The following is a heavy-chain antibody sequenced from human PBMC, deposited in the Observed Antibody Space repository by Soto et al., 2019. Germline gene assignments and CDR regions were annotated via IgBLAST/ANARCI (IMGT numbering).Heavy chain of an antibody. CDR2: ISHDGTNR. CDR3: ARSSGVPTPNFDY. Sequence: PGGSVRLSCAASGFAFNIYAIHWVRQAPGKGLEWVAVISHDGTNRYYTDSVRGRFTISRDNSKNTVYLEMDSLRADDTAVYYRARSSGVPTPNFDYWGQGTLVTVSS. J-gene: IGHJ4*02. D-gene: IGHD3-3*01. V-gene: IGHV3-30-3*01. CDR1: GFAFNIYA.